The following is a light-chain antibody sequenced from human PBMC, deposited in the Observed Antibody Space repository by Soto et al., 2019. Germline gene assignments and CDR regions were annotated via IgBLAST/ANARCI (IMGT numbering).Light chain of an antibody. CDR2: DAS. V-gene: IGKV3-11*01. CDR1: QSVRNF. Sequence: EIVLTQSPATLSLSPGERATLSCRASQSVRNFLAWYQQKPGQAPRLLIYDASNRATGVPGRFSGSGSGTDFTLTISSLEPEDFAVYYCQQRSSWPPALSFGGGTKVDIK. CDR3: QQRSSWPPALS. J-gene: IGKJ4*01.